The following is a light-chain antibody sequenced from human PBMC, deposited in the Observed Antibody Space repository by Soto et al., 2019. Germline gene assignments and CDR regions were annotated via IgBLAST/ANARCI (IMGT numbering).Light chain of an antibody. CDR1: QTVLYSSSNKDY. CDR2: WAS. Sequence: DIVMTQSPDSLAVSLGERASINWTSSQTVLYSSSNKDYIAWYQQKPGQPPKLLIYWASTRQSGVPERFRGSGSGTDFTLTITSLQAGDVAVYYCQQYHSTPITFGQGTRLEIK. V-gene: IGKV4-1*01. J-gene: IGKJ5*01. CDR3: QQYHSTPIT.